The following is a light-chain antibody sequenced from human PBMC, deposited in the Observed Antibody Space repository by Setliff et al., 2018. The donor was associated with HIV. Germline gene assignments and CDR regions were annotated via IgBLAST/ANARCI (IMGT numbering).Light chain of an antibody. J-gene: IGLJ1*01. CDR2: FKSDSEK. CDR3: MIWHNSAYV. Sequence: QVVVTQPASLSVSPGASASLTCTLRSGVNVAAYTIHWFQQKPGSPPRYLLRFKSDSEKQKGSGVPSRFSGSKVASANAGILLISGLQSEDDADYYCMIWHNSAYVFGTGTKVTVL. CDR1: SGVNVAAYT. V-gene: IGLV5-45*01.